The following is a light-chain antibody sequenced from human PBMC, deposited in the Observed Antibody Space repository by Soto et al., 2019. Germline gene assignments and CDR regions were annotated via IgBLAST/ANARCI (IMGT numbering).Light chain of an antibody. CDR3: QQYYSSPRT. CDR2: GAS. CDR1: QSVSSSE. Sequence: EIVLTQSPDTVSLSPGEGATLSCRASQSVSSSELAWYQQKPGQAPRLLIYGASRRATGISDRFSGSGSGTDFSLTISRLEPEDFVLYYCQQYYSSPRTFGQGTKVQIK. J-gene: IGKJ1*01. V-gene: IGKV3-20*01.